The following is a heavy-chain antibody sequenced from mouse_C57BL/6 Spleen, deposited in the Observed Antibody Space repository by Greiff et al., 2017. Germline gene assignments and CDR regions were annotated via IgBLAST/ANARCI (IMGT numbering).Heavy chain of an antibody. CDR1: GFTFSSYA. CDR3: ARDCGLRQGGYAMDY. D-gene: IGHD2-4*01. Sequence: EVMLVESGGGLVKPGGSLKLSCAASGFTFSSYAMSWVRQTPEKRLEWVATISDGGSYTYYPDNVKGRFTISRDNAKNNLYLQMSHLKSEDTAMYYCARDCGLRQGGYAMDYWGQGTSVTVSA. CDR2: ISDGGSYT. J-gene: IGHJ4*01. V-gene: IGHV5-4*01.